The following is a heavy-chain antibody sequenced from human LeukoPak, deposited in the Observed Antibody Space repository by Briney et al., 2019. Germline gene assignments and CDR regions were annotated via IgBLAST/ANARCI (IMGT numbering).Heavy chain of an antibody. D-gene: IGHD7-27*01. CDR3: ARRSANWGSKAFDY. V-gene: IGHV4-39*01. J-gene: IGHJ4*02. Sequence: PSETLSLTCTVSGGSISRSSYYWGWIRQPPGKGLEWIGSISYSGSTYYNPSLKSRVTISVDTSKNQFSLNLRSVTAADTAVYYCARRSANWGSKAFDYWGQGTLVTVSS. CDR2: ISYSGST. CDR1: GGSISRSSYY.